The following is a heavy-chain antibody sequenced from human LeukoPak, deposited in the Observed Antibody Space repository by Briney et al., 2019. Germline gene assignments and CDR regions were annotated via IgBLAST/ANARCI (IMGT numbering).Heavy chain of an antibody. Sequence: GGSLRLSCAASGFTVSSSYMSWVRQAPGKGLEWVSVIYSGGSTYYADSVKGRFTISRDNSKNTLYLQMNSLRAEDTAVYYCARESRIAVAGTSWFDPWGQGTLVTVSS. J-gene: IGHJ5*02. CDR2: IYSGGST. CDR1: GFTVSSSY. D-gene: IGHD6-19*01. V-gene: IGHV3-53*01. CDR3: ARESRIAVAGTSWFDP.